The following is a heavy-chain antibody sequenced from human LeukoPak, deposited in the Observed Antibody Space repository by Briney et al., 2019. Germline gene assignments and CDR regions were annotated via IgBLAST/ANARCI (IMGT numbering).Heavy chain of an antibody. V-gene: IGHV4-59*01. CDR1: GGSFSGYY. Sequence: PSETLSLTCAVYGGSFSGYYWTWIRQPPGKGLEWIGHIYYSGNTIYNPSLKSRVTISVDTSKNQFSLKLISVTTADTAVYYCAGEDYFDSSGYASWRFDIWGQGTMVTVSS. D-gene: IGHD3-22*01. CDR2: IYYSGNT. CDR3: AGEDYFDSSGYASWRFDI. J-gene: IGHJ3*02.